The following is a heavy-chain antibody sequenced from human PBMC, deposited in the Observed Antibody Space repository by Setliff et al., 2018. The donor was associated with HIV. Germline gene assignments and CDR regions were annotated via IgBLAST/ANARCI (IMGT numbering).Heavy chain of an antibody. J-gene: IGHJ4*02. Sequence: PSETLSLTCTVSGDSISSGSNYWSWIRQPAGKGLEWIGRIYTSGPRYNPSLENRVKISVDTSKSQFFLMLSSVTAADTAVYYCARASSDIPGVDSNYFDDWGQGTLDTVAS. D-gene: IGHD2-2*01. CDR1: GDSISSGSNY. CDR3: ARASSDIPGVDSNYFDD. V-gene: IGHV4-61*02. CDR2: IYTSGP.